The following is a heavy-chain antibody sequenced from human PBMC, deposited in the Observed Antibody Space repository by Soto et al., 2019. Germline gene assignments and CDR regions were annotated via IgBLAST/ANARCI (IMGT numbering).Heavy chain of an antibody. Sequence: QVQLVESGGGVVQPGRSLRLSCAASGFIFRNFGMHWVRRAPGKGLEWVAVISGDGNDKYYPDSMKGRFTISRDNFNNTLYLQLNSLRPEDTAVYHCVQGASTAHQPLDSWGQEVLVTVSS. CDR3: VQGASTAHQPLDS. CDR1: GFIFRNFG. J-gene: IGHJ4*02. V-gene: IGHV3-30*03. D-gene: IGHD1-26*01. CDR2: ISGDGNDK.